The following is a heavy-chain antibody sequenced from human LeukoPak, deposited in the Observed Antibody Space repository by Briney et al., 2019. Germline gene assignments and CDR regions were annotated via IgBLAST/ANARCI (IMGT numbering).Heavy chain of an antibody. CDR3: ARVKSVALLTHWFDP. D-gene: IGHD6-19*01. J-gene: IGHJ5*02. CDR1: GGSFTSYY. Sequence: SETLSLTCTVSGGSFTSYYWTWIRQPPGKGLKWIGYVFYSGSTDYNPSLKSRVTISVDTSNNQFSLNLRSVTAADTAVYYCARVKSVALLTHWFDPWGQGTLVTVSS. CDR2: VFYSGST. V-gene: IGHV4-59*01.